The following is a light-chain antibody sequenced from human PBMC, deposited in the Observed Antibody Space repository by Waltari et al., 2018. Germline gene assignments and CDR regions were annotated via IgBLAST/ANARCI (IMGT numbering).Light chain of an antibody. Sequence: QSVLTPPPSVSGAPGQRVTISCTGRGSNLRAGCDVHWYPQLPRSAPKLLIYGSTSRPLGVPARFFGSTSGTSASLAITGLQAEDEADYYCQSYDTSLSVVFGGGTKLTVL. J-gene: IGLJ3*02. V-gene: IGLV1-40*01. CDR1: GSNLRAGCD. CDR2: GST. CDR3: QSYDTSLSVV.